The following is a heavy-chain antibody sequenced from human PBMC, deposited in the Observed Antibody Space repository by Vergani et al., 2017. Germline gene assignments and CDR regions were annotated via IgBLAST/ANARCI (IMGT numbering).Heavy chain of an antibody. Sequence: QVQLVESGGGVVQRGGSLRLSCATSGFTLSNYDMQWIRQGPGKGLEFVAFIQFDGSNQYYADSVKCRFTLSRDCSKNTLYLQMNSLRTDDTATYYCAKHFRGWGIDYWGQGTQVIVSS. D-gene: IGHD3-16*01. CDR1: GFTLSNYD. CDR2: IQFDGSNQ. V-gene: IGHV3-30*02. J-gene: IGHJ4*02. CDR3: AKHFRGWGIDY.